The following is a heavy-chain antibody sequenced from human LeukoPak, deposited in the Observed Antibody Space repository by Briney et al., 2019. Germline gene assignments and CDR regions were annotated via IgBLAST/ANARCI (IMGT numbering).Heavy chain of an antibody. CDR2: IYTSGST. J-gene: IGHJ4*02. CDR1: GGSISSYY. D-gene: IGHD2-15*01. V-gene: IGHV4-4*07. CDR3: ARGYCSGGSCYGPYYFDY. Sequence: SETLSLTCTVSGGSISSYYWSWIRQPAGKGLEWIGRIYTSGSTNYNPSLKSRVTMSVDTSKNQFSLKLSSVTAADTAVYYCARGYCSGGSCYGPYYFDYWGRGTLVTVSS.